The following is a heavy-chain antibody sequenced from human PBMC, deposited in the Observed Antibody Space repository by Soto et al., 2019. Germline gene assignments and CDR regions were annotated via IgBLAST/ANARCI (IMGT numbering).Heavy chain of an antibody. J-gene: IGHJ2*01. CDR3: ARFLCVKYYDSSGYFPYWYFDR. CDR2: IIPIFGTA. V-gene: IGHV1-69*01. Sequence: QVQLVQSGAEVKKPGSSVKVSCKASGGTFSSYAISWVRQAPGQGLEWMGGIIPIFGTANYAQKFQGRVTITADESTSTAYMELGSLRSEDTAVYYCARFLCVKYYDSSGYFPYWYFDRWVRGTLVTVSS. D-gene: IGHD3-22*01. CDR1: GGTFSSYA.